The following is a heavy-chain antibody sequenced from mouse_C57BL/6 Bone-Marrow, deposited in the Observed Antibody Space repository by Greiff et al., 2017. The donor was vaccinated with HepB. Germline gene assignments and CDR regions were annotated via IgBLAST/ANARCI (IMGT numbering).Heavy chain of an antibody. CDR3: ARRDYYGSSPYAMDY. CDR1: GFTFSDYY. V-gene: IGHV5-12*01. D-gene: IGHD1-1*01. CDR2: ISNGGGSN. Sequence: EVKVVESGGGLVQPGGSLKLSCAASGFTFSDYYMYWVRQTPEKRLEWVAYISNGGGSNYYPDTVKGRFTISRDNAKNTRYLQMSRLKSEDTAMYYCARRDYYGSSPYAMDYWGQGTSVTVSS. J-gene: IGHJ4*01.